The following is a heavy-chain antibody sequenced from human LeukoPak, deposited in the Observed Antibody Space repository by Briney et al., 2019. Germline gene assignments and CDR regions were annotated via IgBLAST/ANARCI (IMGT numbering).Heavy chain of an antibody. J-gene: IGHJ2*01. D-gene: IGHD6-19*01. CDR3: ARDAGAVAGTTYWYFDL. CDR1: GFTFSTYA. Sequence: HPGGSLTLSCAASGFTFSTYAIHWVRQAPGRGLEWVAYISYDGITKYYADSVKGRFTISRDNSENILYIQMNSLRVEDTAVYYCARDAGAVAGTTYWYFDLWGRGTLVIVSS. V-gene: IGHV3-30*14. CDR2: ISYDGITK.